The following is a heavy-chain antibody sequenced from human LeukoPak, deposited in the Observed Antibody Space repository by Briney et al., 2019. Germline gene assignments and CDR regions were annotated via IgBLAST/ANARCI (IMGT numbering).Heavy chain of an antibody. D-gene: IGHD2-21*02. J-gene: IGHJ4*02. CDR1: GFTYSSYG. CDR3: AKDKSRGRVVTAPGAY. V-gene: IGHV3-30*18. Sequence: GRSLRLSCAASGFTYSSYGMHWVRQAPGKGLEWGAVISYDGSNKYYADSVKGRFTISRDNSKNTLYLQMNSLRAEDTAVYYCAKDKSRGRVVTAPGAYWGQGTLVTVSS. CDR2: ISYDGSNK.